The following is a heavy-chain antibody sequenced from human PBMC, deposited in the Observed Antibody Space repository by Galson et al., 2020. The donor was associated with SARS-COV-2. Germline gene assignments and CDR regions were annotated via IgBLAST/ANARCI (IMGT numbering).Heavy chain of an antibody. V-gene: IGHV3-30*18. CDR2: LSDDENYE. J-gene: IGHJ2*01. D-gene: IGHD3-3*02. CDR3: AKDAIPSPGAFRGFKGYFDL. CDR1: GFTLKSFG. Sequence: GGSLRLSCAASGFTLKSFGMHWVRQAPGKGLEWVASLSDDENYEYYADSAKGRFTFSRDNSKNTLYLQMNSLRPEDTAVYFCAKDAIPSPGAFRGFKGYFDLWGRGTLVTVSS.